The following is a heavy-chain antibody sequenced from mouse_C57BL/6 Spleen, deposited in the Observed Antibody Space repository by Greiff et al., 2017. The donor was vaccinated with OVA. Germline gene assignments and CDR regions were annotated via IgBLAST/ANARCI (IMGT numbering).Heavy chain of an antibody. CDR2: ISSGGDYI. Sequence: EVKLVESGEGLVKPGGSLKLSCAASGFTFSSYAMSWVRQTPEKRLEWVAYISSGGDYIYYADTVKGRFTISRDNARNTLYLQMSSLKSEDTAMYYCTRDLSPGAWFAYWGQGTLVTVSA. J-gene: IGHJ3*01. V-gene: IGHV5-9-1*02. CDR1: GFTFSSYA. CDR3: TRDLSPGAWFAY.